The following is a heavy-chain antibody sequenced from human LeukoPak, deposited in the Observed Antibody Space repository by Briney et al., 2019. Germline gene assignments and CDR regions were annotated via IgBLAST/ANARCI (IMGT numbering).Heavy chain of an antibody. Sequence: GASVKVSCKASGYTFTSYGISWVRQAPGQGLEWMGWISAYNGNTNYAQKLQGRVTMTTDTSTSTAYMELRSLRSDDTAVYYCARDGLRYFDWLLLPLTSYYYYYYMDVWGKGTTVTVSS. J-gene: IGHJ6*03. V-gene: IGHV1-18*01. CDR2: ISAYNGNT. D-gene: IGHD3-9*01. CDR3: ARDGLRYFDWLLLPLTSYYYYYYMDV. CDR1: GYTFTSYG.